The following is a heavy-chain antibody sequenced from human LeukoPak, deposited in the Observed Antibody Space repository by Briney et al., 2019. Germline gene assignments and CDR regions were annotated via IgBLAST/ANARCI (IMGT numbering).Heavy chain of an antibody. CDR1: GGSISSYY. Sequence: SETLSLTCTVSGGSISSYYWSWIRQPPGKGLEWIGYIYYSGSTNYNPSPKNRLTILVETYKNQFSHQLSSGTAADTAVYYCARAASGWFEDWYFDLWGRGTLVTVSS. J-gene: IGHJ2*01. V-gene: IGHV4-59*01. CDR3: ARAASGWFEDWYFDL. CDR2: IYYSGST. D-gene: IGHD6-19*01.